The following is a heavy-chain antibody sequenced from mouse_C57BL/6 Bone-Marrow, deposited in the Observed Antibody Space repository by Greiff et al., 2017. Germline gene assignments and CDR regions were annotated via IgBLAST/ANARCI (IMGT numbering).Heavy chain of an antibody. Sequence: VQLQQPGAELARPGASVKLSCKASGYTFTSYGISWVKQRTGQGLEWIGDIYPRSGNTYYNEKFKGKATLTADKSSSTAYMELRSLTSEDSAVYVCAREGYCGNYDMDYWGQGTSVTVSS. D-gene: IGHD1-1*01. CDR3: AREGYCGNYDMDY. CDR1: GYTFTSYG. J-gene: IGHJ4*01. V-gene: IGHV1-81*01. CDR2: IYPRSGNT.